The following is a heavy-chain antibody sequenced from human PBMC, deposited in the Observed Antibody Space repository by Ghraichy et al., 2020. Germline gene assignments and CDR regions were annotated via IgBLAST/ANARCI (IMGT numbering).Heavy chain of an antibody. J-gene: IGHJ6*02. CDR1: GFTFSSYS. D-gene: IGHD2-15*01. CDR2: ISSSSSYI. V-gene: IGHV3-21*01. CDR3: ARSARICSGGSCYLYYGMDV. Sequence: GESLNISCAASGFTFSSYSMNWVRQAPGKGLEWVSSISSSSSYIYYADSVKGRFTISRDNAKNSLYLQMNSLRAEDTAVYYCARSARICSGGSCYLYYGMDVWGQGTTVTVSS.